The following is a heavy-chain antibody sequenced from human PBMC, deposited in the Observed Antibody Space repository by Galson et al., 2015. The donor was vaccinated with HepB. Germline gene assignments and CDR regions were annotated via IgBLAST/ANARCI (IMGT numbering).Heavy chain of an antibody. D-gene: IGHD1-26*01. CDR1: GFTFSSYG. CDR3: AKQGRVGVHLWDAFDI. Sequence: SLRLSCAASGFTFSSYGMHWVRQAPGKGLEWVAVISYDGSNKYYADSVKGRFTISRDNSKNTLYLQMSSLRAEDTAVYYCAKQGRVGVHLWDAFDIWGQGTMVTVSS. J-gene: IGHJ3*02. V-gene: IGHV3-30*18. CDR2: ISYDGSNK.